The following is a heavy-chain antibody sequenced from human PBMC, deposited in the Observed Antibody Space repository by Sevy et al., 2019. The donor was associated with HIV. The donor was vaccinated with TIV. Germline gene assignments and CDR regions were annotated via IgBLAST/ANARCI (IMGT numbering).Heavy chain of an antibody. D-gene: IGHD3-3*01. CDR2: INHSGST. J-gene: IGHJ5*02. CDR1: GGSFSGYY. CDR3: AREGSQRITIFGVVITNWFDP. V-gene: IGHV4-34*01. Sequence: SETLSLTCAVYGGSFSGYYWSWIRQPPGMGLEWIGEINHSGSTNYNPSLKSRVTISVDTSKNQFSLKLSSVTAADTAVYYCAREGSQRITIFGVVITNWFDPWGQRTLVTVSS.